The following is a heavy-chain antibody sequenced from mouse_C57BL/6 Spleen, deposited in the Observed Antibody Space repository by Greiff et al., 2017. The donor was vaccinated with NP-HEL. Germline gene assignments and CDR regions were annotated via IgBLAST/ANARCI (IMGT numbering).Heavy chain of an antibody. CDR3: ARGYGTYAMDY. CDR2: IDPSDSYT. D-gene: IGHD1-1*01. CDR1: GYTFTSYW. V-gene: IGHV1-50*01. Sequence: QVQLKQPGAELVKPGASVKLSCKASGYTFTSYWMQWVKQRPGQGLEWIGEIDPSDSYTNYNQKFKGKATLTVDTSSSTAYMQLSSLTSEDSAVYYCARGYGTYAMDYWGQGTSVTVSS. J-gene: IGHJ4*01.